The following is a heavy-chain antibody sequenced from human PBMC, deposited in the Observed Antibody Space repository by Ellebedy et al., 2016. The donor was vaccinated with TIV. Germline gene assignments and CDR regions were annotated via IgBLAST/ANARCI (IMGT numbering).Heavy chain of an antibody. J-gene: IGHJ5*02. CDR1: GYTFTSYA. D-gene: IGHD6-13*01. CDR2: INAGNGNT. V-gene: IGHV1-3*01. Sequence: ASVKVSXXASGYTFTSYAMHWVRQAPGQRLEWMGWINAGNGNTKYSQKFQGRVTITRDTSASTAYMELSSLRSEDTAVYYCARNFKIAAPFWFDPWGQGTLVTVSS. CDR3: ARNFKIAAPFWFDP.